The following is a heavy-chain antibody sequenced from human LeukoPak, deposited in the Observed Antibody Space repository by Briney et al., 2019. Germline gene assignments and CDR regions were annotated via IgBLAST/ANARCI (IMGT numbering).Heavy chain of an antibody. CDR1: GGSISSGNYY. CDR2: IYYSGSV. D-gene: IGHD1-14*01. CDR3: AKKPRTWPNWFAP. Sequence: SETLSLTCTVSGGSISSGNYYWSWIRQSPGKGLEWIGYIYYSGSVFYNPSLESRIIISLDTSKNQFSLKVTSLTAADSAVYYCAKKPRTWPNWFAPWAQGPLVTVSS. V-gene: IGHV4-30-4*01. J-gene: IGHJ5*02.